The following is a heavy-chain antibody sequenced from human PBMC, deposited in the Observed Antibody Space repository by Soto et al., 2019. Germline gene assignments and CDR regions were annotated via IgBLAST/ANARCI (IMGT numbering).Heavy chain of an antibody. D-gene: IGHD3-22*01. J-gene: IGHJ6*02. CDR1: GGSFSGYY. CDR2: INHSGST. Sequence: SETLSLTCAVYGGSFSGYYWSWIRQPPGKGLEWIGEINHSGSTNYNPSLKSRVTISVDTSKNQFSLKLSSVTAADTAVYYCARVDSSGYYHYYYYGMDVWGQGTTVTVSS. V-gene: IGHV4-34*01. CDR3: ARVDSSGYYHYYYYGMDV.